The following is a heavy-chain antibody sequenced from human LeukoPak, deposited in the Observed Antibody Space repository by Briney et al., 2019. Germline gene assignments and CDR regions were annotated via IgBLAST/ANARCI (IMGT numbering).Heavy chain of an antibody. CDR3: ARTLGYGGKYYFDY. V-gene: IGHV3-30*04. CDR2: ISYDGSNR. CDR1: GFTLSSYA. J-gene: IGHJ4*02. Sequence: GGSLRLSCAASGFTLSSYAMHWVRQAPGKGLEWVAVISYDGSNRYYADSVKGRFTISRDNSKNTLYLQMNSLRAEDTAVYYCARTLGYGGKYYFDYWGQGTLVTVSS. D-gene: IGHD4-23*01.